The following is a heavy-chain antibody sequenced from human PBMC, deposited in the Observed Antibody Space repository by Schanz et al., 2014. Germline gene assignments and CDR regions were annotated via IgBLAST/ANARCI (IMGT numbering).Heavy chain of an antibody. Sequence: QVQLQESGPGLVKPSDTLSLTCAVSGYSINTSDWWGWIRQPPGKGLEWIGYIYYSGSTYYNPSPKGRATMPVDRSKNRFSLKLRAVTAVDTAVYYCASKGLTTDAFDIWGQGTMVTVSS. J-gene: IGHJ3*02. D-gene: IGHD2-8*01. CDR1: GYSINTSDW. CDR3: ASKGLTTDAFDI. V-gene: IGHV4-28*07. CDR2: IYYSGST.